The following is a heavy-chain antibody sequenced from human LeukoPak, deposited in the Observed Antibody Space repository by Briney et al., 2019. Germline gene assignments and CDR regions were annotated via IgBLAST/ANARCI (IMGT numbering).Heavy chain of an antibody. V-gene: IGHV1-46*01. CDR1: GYTFTGYY. CDR3: ARAASTVTTSDY. D-gene: IGHD4-17*01. J-gene: IGHJ4*02. CDR2: INPSGGST. Sequence: GASVKVSCKASGYTFTGYYMHWVRQAPGQGLEWMGIINPSGGSTTYAQNFQGRVTMTRDTSTSTVYMELSSLRSEDSAVYYCARAASTVTTSDYWGQGTLVTVSS.